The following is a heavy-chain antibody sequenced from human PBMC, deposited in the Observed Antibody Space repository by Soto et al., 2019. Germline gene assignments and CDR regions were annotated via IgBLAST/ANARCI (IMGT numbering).Heavy chain of an antibody. J-gene: IGHJ4*02. CDR3: AKDQGSSWYEIDY. V-gene: IGHV3-23*01. CDR2: ISASGGST. Sequence: GGSLRLSCAASGFALNTYAMSWVRQAPGRGLKWVSGISASGGSTYYADSVKGRFTISRDNSKNTLYLQMNSLRAEDTAVYYCAKDQGSSWYEIDYWGQGTLVTVSS. D-gene: IGHD6-13*01. CDR1: GFALNTYA.